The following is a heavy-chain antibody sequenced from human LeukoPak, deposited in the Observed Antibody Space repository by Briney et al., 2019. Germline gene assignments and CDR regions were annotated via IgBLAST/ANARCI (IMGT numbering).Heavy chain of an antibody. CDR1: GYTFTSYA. D-gene: IGHD6-19*01. J-gene: IGHJ4*02. Sequence: ASVKVSCTASGYTFTSYAMHRVRQAPGQRLEWMGWINAGNGNTKYSQKFQGRVTITRDTSASTAYMELSSLRSEDTAVYYCARDRGSGWYDIDYWGQGTLVTVSS. CDR3: ARDRGSGWYDIDY. V-gene: IGHV1-3*01. CDR2: INAGNGNT.